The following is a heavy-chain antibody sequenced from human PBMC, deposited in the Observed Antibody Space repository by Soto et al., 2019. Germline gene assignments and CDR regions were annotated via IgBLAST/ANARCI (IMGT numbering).Heavy chain of an antibody. CDR1: GFTFSSYA. J-gene: IGHJ6*02. Sequence: VGSLRISCAASGFTFSSYAMSWVRQAPGKGLEWVSAISGSGGSTYYADSVKGRFTISRDNSKNTLYLQMNSLRAEDTAVYYCAKRGTLTGAPGAVDVWGQGTTVTVSS. CDR2: ISGSGGST. D-gene: IGHD1-26*01. V-gene: IGHV3-23*01. CDR3: AKRGTLTGAPGAVDV.